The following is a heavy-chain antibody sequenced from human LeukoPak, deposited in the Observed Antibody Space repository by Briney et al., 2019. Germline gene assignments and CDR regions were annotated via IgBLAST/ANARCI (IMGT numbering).Heavy chain of an antibody. CDR1: GFTFDDYA. CDR2: ISWSSGSI. J-gene: IGHJ4*02. D-gene: IGHD2-2*01. CDR3: AKGGAVVVPAALDY. V-gene: IGHV3-9*01. Sequence: GGSLRLSCAASGFTFDDYAMHWVRHAPGKGLEWVSGISWSSGSIDYADSVKGRFTISRDNAKNSLYLQMNSLRAEDTALYYCAKGGAVVVPAALDYWGQGTLVTVSS.